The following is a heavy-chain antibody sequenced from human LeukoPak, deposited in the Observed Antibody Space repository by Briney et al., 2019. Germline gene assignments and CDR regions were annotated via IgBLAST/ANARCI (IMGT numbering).Heavy chain of an antibody. Sequence: SETLSLTCTVSGGPISSGGYYWSWIRQHPGKGLEWIGYIYYSGSTYYNPSLKSRVTISVDTSKNQFSLQLNSVTPEDTAVYYCARTVLREWLVTPFDYWGQGTLVTVSS. CDR2: IYYSGST. CDR1: GGPISSGGYY. V-gene: IGHV4-31*03. D-gene: IGHD6-19*01. CDR3: ARTVLREWLVTPFDY. J-gene: IGHJ4*02.